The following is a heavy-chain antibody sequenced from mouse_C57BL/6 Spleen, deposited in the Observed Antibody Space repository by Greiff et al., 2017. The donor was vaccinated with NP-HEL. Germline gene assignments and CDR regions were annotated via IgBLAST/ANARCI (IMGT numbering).Heavy chain of an antibody. V-gene: IGHV1S81*02. D-gene: IGHD1-1*01. Sequence: VQLQQSGAELVKAGASVKMSCKASGYTFTSYWMLWVKQRLGQGLEWFAETNPTNGRTYYNEKFKSKATLTVDKSSSTAYMLLSGPTFEDSAVYDCARIKKIVATYFDYWGQGTTLTVSS. CDR3: ARIKKIVATYFDY. CDR1: GYTFTSYW. J-gene: IGHJ2*01. CDR2: TNPTNGRT.